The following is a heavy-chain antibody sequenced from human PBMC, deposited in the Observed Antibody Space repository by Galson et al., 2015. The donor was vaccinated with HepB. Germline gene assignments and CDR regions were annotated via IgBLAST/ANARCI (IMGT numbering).Heavy chain of an antibody. Sequence: SLRLSCAASGFTFSSYSMNWVRQAPGKGLEWVSSISSSSSYIYYADSVKGRFTISRDNAKNSLYLQMNSLRAEDTAVYYCARDSKYQPQSDYWGQGTLVTVSS. V-gene: IGHV3-21*01. CDR2: ISSSSSYI. CDR1: GFTFSSYS. CDR3: ARDSKYQPQSDY. D-gene: IGHD2-2*01. J-gene: IGHJ4*02.